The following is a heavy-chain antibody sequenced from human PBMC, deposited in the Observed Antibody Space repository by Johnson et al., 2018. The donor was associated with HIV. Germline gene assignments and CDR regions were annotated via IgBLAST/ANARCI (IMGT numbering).Heavy chain of an antibody. CDR3: ARGSYNFWSGTRSACAFDI. Sequence: QVQLVESGGGLIQPGGSLRLSCAASGFTFSSYAMHWVRQAPGKGLEWVAVISYDGSNKYYADSVKGRFTISRDNSKNTLYLQMNSLRAEDTAVYYCARGSYNFWSGTRSACAFDIWGQGTMVTVSS. CDR1: GFTFSSYA. CDR2: ISYDGSNK. D-gene: IGHD3-3*01. V-gene: IGHV3-30-3*01. J-gene: IGHJ3*02.